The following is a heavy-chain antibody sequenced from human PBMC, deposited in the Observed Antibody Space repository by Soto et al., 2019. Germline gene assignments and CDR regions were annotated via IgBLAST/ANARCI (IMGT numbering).Heavy chain of an antibody. CDR3: ARDKPQQLGFSGFWFDP. CDR1: GGSISSYY. J-gene: IGHJ5*02. V-gene: IGHV4-59*01. Sequence: PSETLSLTCTVSGGSISSYYWSWIRQPPGKGLEWIGYIYYSGSTNYNPSLKSRVTISVDTSKNQFSLKLSSVTAADTAVYYCARDKPQQLGFSGFWFDPWGQGTLVTVPS. CDR2: IYYSGST. D-gene: IGHD6-13*01.